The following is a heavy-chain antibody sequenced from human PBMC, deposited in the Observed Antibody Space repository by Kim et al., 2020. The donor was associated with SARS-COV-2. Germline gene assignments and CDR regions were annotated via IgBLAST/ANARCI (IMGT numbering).Heavy chain of an antibody. Sequence: TYYADPVKGRLPISRDNSKNTLYLQMNSLRAEDTAVYYCARGYAVAGFDYWGQGTLVTVSS. CDR3: ARGYAVAGFDY. J-gene: IGHJ4*02. V-gene: IGHV3-53*01. D-gene: IGHD6-19*01. CDR2: T.